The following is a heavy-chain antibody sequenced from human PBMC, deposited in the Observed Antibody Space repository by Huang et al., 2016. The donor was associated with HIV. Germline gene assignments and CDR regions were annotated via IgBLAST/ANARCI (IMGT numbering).Heavy chain of an antibody. CDR3: TTHLDYYDSSGYYFGNY. V-gene: IGHV3-15*01. Sequence: EVQLVESGGGLVKPGGSLRLSCAASGFTFSKAWMSWVRQAPGKGLEWVGRIKSKTEGGTTDYTATVKGRFTISRDDSRNTLYLQMNSLKTEDTAVYYCTTHLDYYDSSGYYFGNYWGQGTLVTVSS. D-gene: IGHD3-22*01. CDR1: GFTFSKAW. CDR2: IKSKTEGGTT. J-gene: IGHJ4*02.